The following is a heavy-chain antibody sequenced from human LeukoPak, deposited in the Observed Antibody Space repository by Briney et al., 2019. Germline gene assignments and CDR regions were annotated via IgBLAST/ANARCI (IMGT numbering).Heavy chain of an antibody. CDR1: GYTFTSYG. V-gene: IGHV1-18*01. J-gene: IGHJ5*01. D-gene: IGHD2-15*01. Sequence: GASVKVSCKASGYTFTSYGISWVRQAPGQGLEWMGWISDHNGNTKYAQKLQGRVTMTTDTSTTTAYMELRSLKSDDTAVYYCATEGYCSGGTCYHNWFDSWGQGTLVIVSS. CDR3: ATEGYCSGGTCYHNWFDS. CDR2: ISDHNGNT.